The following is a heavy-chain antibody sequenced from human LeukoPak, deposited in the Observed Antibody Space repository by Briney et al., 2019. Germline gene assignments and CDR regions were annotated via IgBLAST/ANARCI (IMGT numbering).Heavy chain of an antibody. V-gene: IGHV4-31*03. CDR2: IYYSGST. CDR1: GGSISSGGYY. CDR3: AMGSGWSYYFDY. D-gene: IGHD6-19*01. J-gene: IGHJ4*02. Sequence: SETLSLTCTVSGGSISSGGYYWRWIRQHPGKGLEWIGYIYYSGSTYYNPSLKSRVTISVDTSKNQFSLKLSSVTAADTAVYYCAMGSGWSYYFDYWGQGTLVTVSS.